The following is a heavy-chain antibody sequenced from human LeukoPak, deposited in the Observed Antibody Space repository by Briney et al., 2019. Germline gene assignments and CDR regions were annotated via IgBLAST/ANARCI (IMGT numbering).Heavy chain of an antibody. CDR2: IYYSGST. J-gene: IGHJ4*02. CDR3: ARSYDSSGYYYGGLDY. Sequence: SETLSLTCTVSGGSISSSSYYWGWIRQPPGKGLEWIGSIYYSGSTYYNPSLKSRVTISVDTSKYQFSLKLSSVTAADTAVYYCARSYDSSGYYYGGLDYWGQGTLVTVSS. D-gene: IGHD3-22*01. V-gene: IGHV4-39*07. CDR1: GGSISSSSYY.